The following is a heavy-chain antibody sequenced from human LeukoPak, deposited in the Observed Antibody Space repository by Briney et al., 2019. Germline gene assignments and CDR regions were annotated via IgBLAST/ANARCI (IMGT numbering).Heavy chain of an antibody. CDR2: ISSSSTTI. Sequence: GGSLRLSCAASGFTFISYEMNWVRQAPGKGLEWVSYISSSSTTIYYADSVKGRFTISRDNAKNSLYLQMNSLRAEDTAVYYCARAHNWKYGSFDFWGQGTLVTVSS. CDR1: GFTFISYE. D-gene: IGHD1-7*01. V-gene: IGHV3-48*03. CDR3: ARAHNWKYGSFDF. J-gene: IGHJ4*02.